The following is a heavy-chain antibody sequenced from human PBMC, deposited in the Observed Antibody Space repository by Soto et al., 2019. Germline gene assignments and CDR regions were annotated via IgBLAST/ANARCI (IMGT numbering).Heavy chain of an antibody. CDR3: ARVRDMITFGGVIVSPGWFDP. D-gene: IGHD3-16*02. J-gene: IGHJ5*02. V-gene: IGHV4-30-4*01. Sequence: SISSGDYYWSWIRQPPGKGLEWIGYIYYSGSTYYNPSLKSRVTISVDTSKNQFSLKLSSVTAADTAVYYCARVRDMITFGGVIVSPGWFDPWGQGTLVTVSS. CDR2: IYYSGST. CDR1: SISSGDYY.